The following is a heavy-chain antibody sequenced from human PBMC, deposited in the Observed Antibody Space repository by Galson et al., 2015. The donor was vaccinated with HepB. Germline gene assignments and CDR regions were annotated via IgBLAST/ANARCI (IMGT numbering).Heavy chain of an antibody. Sequence: SVKVSCKASGYTFSTYDITWVRQAPGQGLEWIGWVSSYNSNTYYAQKFQGRVTMTTDTSTSTAYMELRSLRSDDTAVYYCARGEVPAATVYYNYGLDVWGQGTTVTVSS. CDR1: GYTFSTYD. CDR3: ARGEVPAATVYYNYGLDV. D-gene: IGHD2-2*01. V-gene: IGHV1-18*04. CDR2: VSSYNSNT. J-gene: IGHJ6*02.